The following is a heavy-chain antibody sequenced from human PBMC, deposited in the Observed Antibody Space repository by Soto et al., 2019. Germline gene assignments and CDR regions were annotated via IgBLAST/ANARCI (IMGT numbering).Heavy chain of an antibody. CDR1: GGSISSGGYY. J-gene: IGHJ5*02. V-gene: IGHV4-31*03. CDR3: ARTARTILNWFDP. CDR2: IYYSGST. Sequence: TLSLTCTVSGGSISSGGYYWSWIRQHPGKGLEWIGYIYYSGSTYYNPSLKSRVTISVDTSKNQFSLKLSSVTAADTAVYYCARTARTILNWFDPWGQGTLVTVSS. D-gene: IGHD2-15*01.